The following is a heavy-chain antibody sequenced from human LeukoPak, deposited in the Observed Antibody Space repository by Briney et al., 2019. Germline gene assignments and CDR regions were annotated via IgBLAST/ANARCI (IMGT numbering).Heavy chain of an antibody. CDR2: INHSGST. CDR1: GGSFSGYY. CDR3: ASSPVTTSASRRYYFDY. V-gene: IGHV4-34*01. D-gene: IGHD4-17*01. J-gene: IGHJ4*02. Sequence: SETLSLTCAVYGGSFSGYYWSWIRQPPGKGLEWIGEINHSGSTNYNPSLKSRVTISVDTSKNQFSLKLSSVTAADTAVHYCASSPVTTSASRRYYFDYWGQGTLVTVSS.